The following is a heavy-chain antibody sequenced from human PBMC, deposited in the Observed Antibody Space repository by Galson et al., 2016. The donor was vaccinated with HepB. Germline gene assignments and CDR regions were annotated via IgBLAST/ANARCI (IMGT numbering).Heavy chain of an antibody. Sequence: SVKVSCKASGYSFFNYGVNWVRQAPGQGLEWMGWISAFSGNTEFAQRLQGRVTMATDRSTSTAYMELRSLRSDDTGIYYCVRDVAVWATRRPGYWRQGTRITVSA. J-gene: IGHJ4*02. V-gene: IGHV1-18*04. CDR3: VRDVAVWATRRPGY. CDR1: GYSFFNYG. D-gene: IGHD1-14*01. CDR2: ISAFSGNT.